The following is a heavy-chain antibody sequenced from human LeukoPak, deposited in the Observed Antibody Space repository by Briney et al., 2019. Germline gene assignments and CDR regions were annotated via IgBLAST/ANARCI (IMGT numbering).Heavy chain of an antibody. CDR2: ISAYNGNT. J-gene: IGHJ6*02. D-gene: IGHD4-23*01. V-gene: IGHV1-18*01. CDR1: GYTFTSYG. CDR3: ASSIHGGNGIYYGMDV. Sequence: ASVKVSCKASGYTFTSYGISWVRQAPGQGLEWMGWISAYNGNTNYAQKLQGRVTMTTDTSTSTAYMELRSLRSGDTAVYYCASSIHGGNGIYYGMDVWGQGTTVTVSS.